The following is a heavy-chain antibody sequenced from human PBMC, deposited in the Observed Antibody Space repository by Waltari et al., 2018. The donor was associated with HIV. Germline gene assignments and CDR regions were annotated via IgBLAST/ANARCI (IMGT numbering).Heavy chain of an antibody. V-gene: IGHV4-34*02. J-gene: IGHJ4*02. Sequence: QVQLQQWGAGLLKPSETLSLTCAVYGGTFSGYHGSWVRQTPGKRLEWIGEINHSGSTNYNPSLKSRITMSIDTSKHQFSLKLRSVTAADTTVYYCARAIAVASTGVFDYWGQGTLVTVSS. CDR3: ARAIAVASTGVFDY. D-gene: IGHD6-19*01. CDR2: INHSGST. CDR1: GGTFSGYH.